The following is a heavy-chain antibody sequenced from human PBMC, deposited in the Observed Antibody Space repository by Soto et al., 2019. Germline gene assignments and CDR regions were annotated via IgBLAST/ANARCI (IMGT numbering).Heavy chain of an antibody. V-gene: IGHV4-39*01. CDR3: ARQGIAAAGRYYYYYGMDV. J-gene: IGHJ6*02. CDR2: IYYSGST. D-gene: IGHD6-13*01. CDR1: GGSISSSSYY. Sequence: SETLSLTCTVSGGSISSSSYYWGWIRQPPGKGLEWIGSIYYSGSTYYNPSLKSRVTISVDTSKNQFSLKLSSVTAADTAVYYCARQGIAAAGRYYYYYGMDVWGQGTTVTVSS.